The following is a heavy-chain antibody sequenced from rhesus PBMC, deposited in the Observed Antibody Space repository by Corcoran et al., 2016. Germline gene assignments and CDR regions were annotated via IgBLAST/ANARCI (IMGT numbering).Heavy chain of an antibody. J-gene: IGHJ4*01. CDR3: ARDRGMAEAGTGVYVDA. CDR1: GGSLSSSNW. CDR2: ICGRCGSQ. Sequence: QVQLQESGPAVVKPSETMSLTCAVSGGSLSSSNWWSWIRQYPGKVLAWIGVICGRCGSQYYNPFIKVRVTLAIDTSNKQCSWELSAVTAADTALYYGARDRGMAEAGTGVYVDAWGEGVLVTFSS. D-gene: IGHD6-25*01. V-gene: IGHV4-93*01.